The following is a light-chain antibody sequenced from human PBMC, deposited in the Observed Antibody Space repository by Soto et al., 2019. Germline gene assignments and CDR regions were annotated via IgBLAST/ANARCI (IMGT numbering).Light chain of an antibody. J-gene: IGLJ1*01. V-gene: IGLV2-14*03. Sequence: HSSLTRPASVSGSPGQSITISCPGTSSDIGGYNYVSWYQHHPGKAPKLIIYDVSNRPSGVSNRFSGSKSGNTASLTISGLQAEDEADYYCSSYTSSSTLFFVFGTGTKVTVL. CDR2: DVS. CDR1: SSDIGGYNY. CDR3: SSYTSSSTLFFV.